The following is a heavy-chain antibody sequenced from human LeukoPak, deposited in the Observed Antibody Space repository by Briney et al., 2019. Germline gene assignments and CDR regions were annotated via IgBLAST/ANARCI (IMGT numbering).Heavy chain of an antibody. V-gene: IGHV1-2*02. J-gene: IGHJ3*02. CDR3: ASTPGDAFDI. CDR2: INPNSGGT. Sequence: ASVKVSCKASGYTFTSYDINWVRQAPGQGLEWMGWINPNSGGTNYAQKFQGRVTITRDTSISTAYMELSILRSEDTAVYYCASTPGDAFDIWGQGTMVTVSS. CDR1: GYTFTSYD.